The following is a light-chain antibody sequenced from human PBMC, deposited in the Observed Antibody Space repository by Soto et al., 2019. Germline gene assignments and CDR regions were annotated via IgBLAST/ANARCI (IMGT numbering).Light chain of an antibody. CDR2: AAS. J-gene: IGKJ5*01. CDR3: QQSYSTPSIT. CDR1: QDIRSD. V-gene: IGKV1-39*01. Sequence: IQMTQIPSSLSASVGDRVTITCRPSQDIRSDLGWYQQRPGKAPKLLIYAASSLQSGVPSRFSGSGSGTDFTLTISSLQPEDFATYYCQQSYSTPSITFGQGTRLEIK.